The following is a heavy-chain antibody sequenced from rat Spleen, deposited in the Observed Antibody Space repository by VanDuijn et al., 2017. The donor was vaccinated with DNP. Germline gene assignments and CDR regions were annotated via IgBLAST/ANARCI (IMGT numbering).Heavy chain of an antibody. D-gene: IGHD1-9*01. CDR1: GFPFSDYD. Sequence: EVKLVESGGGLVQPGRSLKLSCAASGFPFSDYDMAWVRQAPTKGLEWVASITTSGGGTYYRDSVKGRFTISRDNAKSTLYLQMDSLRSEDTATYYCTTATYYGPTGDYWGQGVMVTVSS. CDR3: TTATYYGPTGDY. J-gene: IGHJ2*01. V-gene: IGHV5-27*01. CDR2: ITTSGGGT.